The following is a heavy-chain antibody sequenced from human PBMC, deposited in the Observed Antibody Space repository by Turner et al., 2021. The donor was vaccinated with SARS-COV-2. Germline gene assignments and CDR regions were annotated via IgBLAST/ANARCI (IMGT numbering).Heavy chain of an antibody. CDR2: IYSGGRT. Sequence: EVQLVESGGGLVQPGGSLRLSCAASGFTVSSNYMSWVRQAPGKGLKWVSIIYSGGRTYYADSVKGRFTISRDNSKNTLYLQMNSLRAEDTAVYYCASEQDSSGFVGMDVWGQGTTVTVSS. V-gene: IGHV3-66*01. CDR1: GFTVSSNY. D-gene: IGHD3-22*01. CDR3: ASEQDSSGFVGMDV. J-gene: IGHJ6*02.